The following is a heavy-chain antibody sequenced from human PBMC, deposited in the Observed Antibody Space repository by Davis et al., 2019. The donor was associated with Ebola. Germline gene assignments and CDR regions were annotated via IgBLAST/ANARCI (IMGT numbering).Heavy chain of an antibody. CDR2: IRSKANSYAT. CDR1: GFTFSGSA. J-gene: IGHJ6*02. V-gene: IGHV3-73*01. D-gene: IGHD2-2*01. Sequence: GESLKISCAASGFTFSGSAMHWVRQASGKGLEWVGRIRSKANSYATAYAASVKGRFTISRDDSKNTAYLQMSSLKTEDTAVYYCSSTSGEDYYYYGMDVWGQGTTVTVSS. CDR3: SSTSGEDYYYYGMDV.